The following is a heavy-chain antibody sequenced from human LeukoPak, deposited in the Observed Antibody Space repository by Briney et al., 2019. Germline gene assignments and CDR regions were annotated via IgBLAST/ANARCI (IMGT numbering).Heavy chain of an antibody. V-gene: IGHV1-46*01. CDR1: GYTFTSYY. Sequence: ASVKVSCKASGYTFTSYYMHWVRQAPGQGLEWMGIINPSGGSTSYAQKFQGRVTMTRDTSTSTVYMELSSLRSEDTAVYYCASSRRRYYDSSALPQPPTAFQHWGQGTLVTVSS. CDR3: ASSRRRYYDSSALPQPPTAFQH. J-gene: IGHJ1*01. D-gene: IGHD3-22*01. CDR2: INPSGGST.